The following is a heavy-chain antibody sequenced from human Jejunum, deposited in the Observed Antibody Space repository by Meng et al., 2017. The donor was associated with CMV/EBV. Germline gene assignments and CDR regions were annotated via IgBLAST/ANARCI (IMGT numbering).Heavy chain of an antibody. V-gene: IGHV4-30-4*08. D-gene: IGHD4-17*01. J-gene: IGHJ5*02. Sequence: CTLSVDSITSGGHYWNCIRQPPGKGLEWIGHIFHTGTTSYNPSLKSRLSMSVDTSKNQFYLTLTSVTAADTAVYYCAREVTTANWLDPWGQGTLVTVSS. CDR3: AREVTTANWLDP. CDR1: VDSITSGGHY. CDR2: IFHTGTT.